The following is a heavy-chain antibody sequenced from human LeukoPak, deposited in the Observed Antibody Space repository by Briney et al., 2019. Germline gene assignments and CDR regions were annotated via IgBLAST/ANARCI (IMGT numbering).Heavy chain of an antibody. CDR1: GYSFSSYW. J-gene: IGHJ4*02. CDR3: ARGTGVRYCSNGVCYTSDY. Sequence: GESLKISCKGSGYSFSSYWIGWVRQMPGKGLEWMGIIYPGDSDTRYSPSFQGQVTISADKSISTAYLQWSSLKASDTAMYYCARGTGVRYCSNGVCYTSDYWGQGTLVTVSS. CDR2: IYPGDSDT. D-gene: IGHD2-8*01. V-gene: IGHV5-51*01.